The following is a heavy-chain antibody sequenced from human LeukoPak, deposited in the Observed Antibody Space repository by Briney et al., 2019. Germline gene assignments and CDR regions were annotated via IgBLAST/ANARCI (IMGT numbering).Heavy chain of an antibody. CDR2: IIPVFGAA. CDR3: ARERSGWFFSN. Sequence: SVKVSCKTSGGTFSSYAVSWVRQAPGQGLEWMGGIIPVFGAANYAQKFQGRVTMTTDTSTSTAYMDPRSLRSDDTAVYYCARERSGWFFSNWGQGTLVTVSS. D-gene: IGHD6-19*01. CDR1: GGTFSSYA. J-gene: IGHJ4*02. V-gene: IGHV1-69*05.